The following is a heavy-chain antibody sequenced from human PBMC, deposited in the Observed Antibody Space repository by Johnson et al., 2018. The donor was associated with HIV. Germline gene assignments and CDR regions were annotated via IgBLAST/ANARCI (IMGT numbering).Heavy chain of an antibody. Sequence: VQLVESGGGLIQPGGSLRLSCAASGFTISSNYLSWVRQAPGKSLEWVSIIYSGGNTYYADSVKGRFTISRDNSKNSLYLQMNSLRAEDTAVYYCARVARVVVYAEDAFDIWGQGTMVTVSS. CDR2: IYSGGNT. V-gene: IGHV3-53*01. CDR3: ARVARVVVYAEDAFDI. J-gene: IGHJ3*02. D-gene: IGHD2-8*02. CDR1: GFTISSNY.